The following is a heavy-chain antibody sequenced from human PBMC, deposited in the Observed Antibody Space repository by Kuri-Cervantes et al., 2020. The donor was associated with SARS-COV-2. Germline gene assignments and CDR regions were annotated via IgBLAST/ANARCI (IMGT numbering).Heavy chain of an antibody. J-gene: IGHJ4*02. D-gene: IGHD3-10*01. CDR3: ARDGDLLWSGD. CDR2: ICHSGST. Sequence: GSLRLSCAVSGGSISSSNWWSWVRQPPGKGLEWIGEICHSGSTNYNPSLKSRVTISVDKSKNQFSLKLSSVTAADTAVYYCARDGDLLWSGDWGQGTLVTVSS. V-gene: IGHV4-4*02. CDR1: GGSISSSNW.